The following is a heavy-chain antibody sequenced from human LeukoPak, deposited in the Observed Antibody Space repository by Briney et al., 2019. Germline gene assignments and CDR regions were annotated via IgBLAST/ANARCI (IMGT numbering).Heavy chain of an antibody. Sequence: PGGPLRLSCTASGFTFSGYGMHWVRQAPGKGLEWVANIKQDGSEKYYVDSVKGRFTISRDNAKNSLYLQMNSLRAEDTAVYYCAREVTMVRGLIRNWFDPWGQGTLVTVSS. V-gene: IGHV3-7*01. D-gene: IGHD3-10*01. CDR3: AREVTMVRGLIRNWFDP. CDR1: GFTFSGYG. CDR2: IKQDGSEK. J-gene: IGHJ5*02.